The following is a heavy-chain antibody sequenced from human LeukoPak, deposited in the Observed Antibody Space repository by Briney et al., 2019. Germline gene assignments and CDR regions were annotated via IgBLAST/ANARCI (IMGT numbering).Heavy chain of an antibody. Sequence: GGSLRLSCAASGFSFRSYTMNWVRQAPGKGLEWVSFISSGSSDIYYSDSLKGRFTISRDDAKNSLYLQMNSLRAEDTAVYYCARDGLGYYDTRGAFDIWSQGTMVTVSS. V-gene: IGHV3-21*01. J-gene: IGHJ3*02. CDR3: ARDGLGYYDTRGAFDI. D-gene: IGHD3-22*01. CDR1: GFSFRSYT. CDR2: ISSGSSDI.